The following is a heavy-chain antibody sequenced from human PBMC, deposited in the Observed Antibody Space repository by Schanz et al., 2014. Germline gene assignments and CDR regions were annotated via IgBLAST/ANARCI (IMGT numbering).Heavy chain of an antibody. J-gene: IGHJ4*01. CDR2: ISASGGST. V-gene: IGHV3-23*04. Sequence: QLVGSGGGLIQPGGSLRLSCAASGFTFSSYAMSWVRQAPGKGLEWVSTISASGGSTYYADSVKGRFTISRDNSKNILYLQMNSLRAEDTAVYYCAREQIMAAAGLVDYWGHGTLVTVSS. CDR1: GFTFSSYA. D-gene: IGHD6-13*01. CDR3: AREQIMAAAGLVDY.